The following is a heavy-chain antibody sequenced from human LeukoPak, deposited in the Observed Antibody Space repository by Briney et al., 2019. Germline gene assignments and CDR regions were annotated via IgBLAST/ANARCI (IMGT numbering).Heavy chain of an antibody. CDR1: GYIFNSNW. D-gene: IGHD4-11*01. CDR2: IDPTDYYT. CDR3: ARRKPQGDSNYGLDY. V-gene: IGHV5-10-1*01. J-gene: IGHJ4*02. Sequence: GASLMISCKGSGYIFNSNWIRWVRQMPAQGQESMGRIDPTDYYTHYSPSFPRHVTISANKSICTPYLPETDLTASHTDIHYCARRKPQGDSNYGLDYWGQGTLVTVSS.